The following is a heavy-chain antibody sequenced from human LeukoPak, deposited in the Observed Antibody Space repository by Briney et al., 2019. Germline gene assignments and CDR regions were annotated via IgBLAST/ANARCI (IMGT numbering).Heavy chain of an antibody. CDR2: ISGSGDST. D-gene: IGHD4-4*01. J-gene: IGHJ6*02. CDR3: AKGGTVTNKQQKYYYYYYGMDV. CDR1: GFTFSTSA. V-gene: IGHV3-23*01. Sequence: PGGSLRLSCAASGFTFSTSAVSWVRQAPGKGLEWVSGISGSGDSTYYVDSVKGRFTISRDNSKNTLYLQMNSLRAEDTAVYYCAKGGTVTNKQQKYYYYYYGMDVWGQGTTVTVSS.